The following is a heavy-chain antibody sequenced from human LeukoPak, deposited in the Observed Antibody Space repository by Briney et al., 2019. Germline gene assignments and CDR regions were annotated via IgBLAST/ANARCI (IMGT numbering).Heavy chain of an antibody. J-gene: IGHJ4*02. CDR2: IKRDGSGK. Sequence: PGGSLRLSCAASGFTFSSYWMSWVRQAPGKGLEWMANIKRDGSGKYYVDSVKGRFTISRDNAKNSLYLQMNSLRAEDTAVYYCARDGPMYAMVRGVISRPFDYWGQGTLVTVSS. D-gene: IGHD3-10*01. CDR3: ARDGPMYAMVRGVISRPFDY. V-gene: IGHV3-7*01. CDR1: GFTFSSYW.